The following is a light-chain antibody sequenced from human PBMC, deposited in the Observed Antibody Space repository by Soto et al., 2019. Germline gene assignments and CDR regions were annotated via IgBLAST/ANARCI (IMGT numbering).Light chain of an antibody. CDR3: QQSFSTPPT. V-gene: IGKV1-39*01. CDR2: VAS. CDR1: QSINIY. J-gene: IGKJ4*01. Sequence: DIQMTQSPSSLSASVGDSVTITCRASQSINIYLSWYQQKPGKAPKLLINVASTLQGGVPSRFSGSGSGTEFTLAISSLQPEDSATYYCQQSFSTPPTLGGGTKVDSK.